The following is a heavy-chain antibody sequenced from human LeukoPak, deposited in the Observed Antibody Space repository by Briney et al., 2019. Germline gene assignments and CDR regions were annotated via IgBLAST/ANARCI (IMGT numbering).Heavy chain of an antibody. CDR2: IYTSGST. Sequence: SETLSLTRTVSGGSISSYYWSWIRQPAGKGLEWIGRIYTSGSTNYNPSLKSRVTMSVDTSKNQFSLKLSSVTAADTAVYYCAGSGYDRYYYYMDVWGKGTTVTVSS. CDR1: GGSISSYY. D-gene: IGHD5-12*01. V-gene: IGHV4-4*07. CDR3: AGSGYDRYYYYMDV. J-gene: IGHJ6*03.